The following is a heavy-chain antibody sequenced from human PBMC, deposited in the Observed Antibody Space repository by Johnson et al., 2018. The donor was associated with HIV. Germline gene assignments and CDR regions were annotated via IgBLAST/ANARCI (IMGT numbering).Heavy chain of an antibody. J-gene: IGHJ3*02. CDR3: ARASRSWYFAFDI. Sequence: QVQLVESGGGFVQPGESLRLSCAASGFTFSNYGMHWVRQAPGKGLEWVAFIRYDGSNKYYADSVKGRFTISRDNSKNTLYLQMNSLRAEDTAVYYCARASRSWYFAFDIWGQGTMVTVSS. V-gene: IGHV3-30*02. D-gene: IGHD6-13*01. CDR1: GFTFSNYG. CDR2: IRYDGSNK.